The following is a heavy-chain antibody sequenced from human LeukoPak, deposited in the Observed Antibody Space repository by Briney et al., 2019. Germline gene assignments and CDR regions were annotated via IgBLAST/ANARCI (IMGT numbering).Heavy chain of an antibody. CDR1: GYTLTELS. J-gene: IGHJ5*02. CDR2: FDPEDGET. V-gene: IGHV1-24*01. D-gene: IGHD4-11*01. CDR3: AADHDYSLSYDSYGPLDA. Sequence: GASVKVSCKVSGYTLTELSMHWVRQAPGKGLEWMGGFDPEDGETIYAQKFQGRVTMTEDTSTDTAYMELSSLRSEDTAVYYCAADHDYSLSYDSYGPLDAWGQGTLVTVSS.